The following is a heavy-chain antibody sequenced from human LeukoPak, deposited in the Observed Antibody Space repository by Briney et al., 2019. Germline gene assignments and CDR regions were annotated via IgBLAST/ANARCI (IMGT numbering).Heavy chain of an antibody. V-gene: IGHV1-2*02. D-gene: IGHD2/OR15-2a*01. CDR2: IKPDSGGT. CDR3: ASTESPIYYMDV. Sequence: ASVKVSCKASGYTFTGYYIHWVRQAPGQGLEWVGWIKPDSGGTNYAQKFQGRVTMTRDTSISTAYMELSRLRSDDTAVYYCASTESPIYYMDVWGKGTTVTVSS. J-gene: IGHJ6*03. CDR1: GYTFTGYY.